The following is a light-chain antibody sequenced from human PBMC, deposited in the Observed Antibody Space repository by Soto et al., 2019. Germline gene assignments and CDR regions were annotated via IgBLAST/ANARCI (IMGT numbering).Light chain of an antibody. CDR2: GAS. V-gene: IGKV3-20*01. CDR1: QSVSSSY. Sequence: EVVLTQSPGTLSLSPGEGATLSCRTSQSVSSSYLAWYQQKPGQAPRLLIYGASSRATGIPERFTGSGSGTDFTLTISRLEPEDFAVYYGQQYGSSPYTFGQGTKLEIK. J-gene: IGKJ2*01. CDR3: QQYGSSPYT.